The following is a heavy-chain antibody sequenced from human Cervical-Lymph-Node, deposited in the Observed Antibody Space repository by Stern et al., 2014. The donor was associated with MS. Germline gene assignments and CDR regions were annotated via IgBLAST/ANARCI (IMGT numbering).Heavy chain of an antibody. D-gene: IGHD2-2*01. CDR1: GGTFSSYA. CDR3: ARGRYCSSTSCYVYDY. V-gene: IGHV1-69*01. Sequence: QVQLVESGAEVKKPGSSGKVSCKASGGTFSSYAISWVRQAPGQGLEWMGGVIPIFGTANYAQKFQGRVTITADESTSTAYMELSSLRSEDTAVYYCARGRYCSSTSCYVYDYWGQGTLVTVSS. CDR2: VIPIFGTA. J-gene: IGHJ4*02.